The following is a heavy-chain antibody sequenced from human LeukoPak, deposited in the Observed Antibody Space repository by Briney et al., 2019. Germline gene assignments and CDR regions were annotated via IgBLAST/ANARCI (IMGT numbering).Heavy chain of an antibody. V-gene: IGHV4-4*07. CDR2: IHISGST. J-gene: IGHJ5*02. CDR1: GGSISSYY. D-gene: IGHD6-13*01. CDR3: ARESGYTWFDP. Sequence: SETLSLTCTVSGGSISSYYWSWIRQPAGKGLELIGRIHISGSTNYNPSLKSRVTMSVDTSKNQFSLKLSSVTAADTAMYHCARESGYTWFDPWGQGTLVTVSS.